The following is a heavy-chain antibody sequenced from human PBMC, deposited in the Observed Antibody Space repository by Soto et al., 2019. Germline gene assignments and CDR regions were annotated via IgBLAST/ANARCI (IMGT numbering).Heavy chain of an antibody. Sequence: GGSLRLSCAASGFTFSDYYMSWIRQAPGKGLEWVSYISSSSSYTNYADSVKGRFTISRDNAKNSLYLQMNSLRAEDTAVYYCARDSLEGTIPFGMDVWGQGTTVTVSS. V-gene: IGHV3-11*05. CDR2: ISSSSSYT. D-gene: IGHD1-26*01. CDR3: ARDSLEGTIPFGMDV. CDR1: GFTFSDYY. J-gene: IGHJ6*02.